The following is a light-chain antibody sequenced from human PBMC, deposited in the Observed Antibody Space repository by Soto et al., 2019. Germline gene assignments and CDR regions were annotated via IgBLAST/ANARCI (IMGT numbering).Light chain of an antibody. V-gene: IGKV1-33*01. CDR1: KDIKNY. CDR2: AAS. Sequence: DLQMTQSPSSLSASVGDRVTITCQANKDIKNYLNWYQQKPGKAPKLLIYAASILETGVPSRFSGSGSGTDFTFTISSLQPEDIATYYCQHYDDLPWAFGQGNKVAIK. J-gene: IGKJ1*01. CDR3: QHYDDLPWA.